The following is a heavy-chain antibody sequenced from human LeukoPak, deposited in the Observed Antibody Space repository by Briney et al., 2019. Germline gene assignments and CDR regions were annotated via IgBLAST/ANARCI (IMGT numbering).Heavy chain of an antibody. CDR2: VKEDGTTK. CDR1: GFNFINYW. Sequence: GGSLRLSCAASGFNFINYWMSWVRQAPGKGLEWVANVKEDGTTKQYVDSVKGRFTISRDSAKNSLYLQMDSLRAEDTAVYYCVSQEVVPHWGQGTLVSVSS. CDR3: VSQEVVPH. D-gene: IGHD2-15*01. J-gene: IGHJ4*02. V-gene: IGHV3-7*01.